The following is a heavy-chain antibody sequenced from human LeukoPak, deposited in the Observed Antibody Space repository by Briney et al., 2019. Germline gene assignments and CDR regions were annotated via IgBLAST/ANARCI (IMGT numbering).Heavy chain of an antibody. V-gene: IGHV1-8*02. J-gene: IGHJ4*02. Sequence: ASVKVSCKASGYTFTTYGISWVRQAPGQGPELMGWINSYTQNTNYAQKFQGRVTMTRNTSISTAYMELSSLRSEDTAVYYCARVKGIVVAFSDYWGQGTLVTVSS. CDR3: ARVKGIVVAFSDY. D-gene: IGHD3-22*01. CDR2: INSYTQNT. CDR1: GYTFTTYG.